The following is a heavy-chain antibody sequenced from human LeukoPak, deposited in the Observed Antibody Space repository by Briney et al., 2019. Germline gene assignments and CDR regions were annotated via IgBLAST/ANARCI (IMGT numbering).Heavy chain of an antibody. Sequence: PSETLSLTCTVSGGSISSSSYYWGWIRQPPGKGLEWIVSIYYSGSTNYNPSLKCRVTISVDTSKNQFSLKLSSVTAADTAVYYCARESGGDYEGRYYGMDVWGQGTTVAVSS. V-gene: IGHV4-39*07. CDR1: GGSISSSSYY. CDR3: ARESGGDYEGRYYGMDV. D-gene: IGHD4-17*01. J-gene: IGHJ6*02. CDR2: IYYSGST.